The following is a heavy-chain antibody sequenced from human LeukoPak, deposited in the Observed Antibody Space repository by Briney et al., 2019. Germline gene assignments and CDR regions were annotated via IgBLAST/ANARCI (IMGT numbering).Heavy chain of an antibody. V-gene: IGHV4-59*01. CDR2: IYYSGST. CDR3: ARMWGELRWELLGPAYYYYCGMDV. Sequence: SETLSLTCTVSGGSISSYYWSWIRQPPGKGLEWIGYIYYSGSTNYNPSLKSRVTISVDTSKNQFSLKLSSVTAADTAVYYCARMWGELRWELLGPAYYYYCGMDVWGQGTTVTVSS. D-gene: IGHD1-26*01. CDR1: GGSISSYY. J-gene: IGHJ6*02.